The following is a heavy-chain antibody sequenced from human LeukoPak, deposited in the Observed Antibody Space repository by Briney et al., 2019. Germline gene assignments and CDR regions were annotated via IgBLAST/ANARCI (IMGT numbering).Heavy chain of an antibody. D-gene: IGHD6-6*01. CDR2: INHSGST. V-gene: IGHV4-34*01. CDR1: GGSFSGYY. CDR3: ARHGEQLGFDP. J-gene: IGHJ5*02. Sequence: SETLSLTCAVYGGSFSGYYWSWIRQPPGKGLEWIGEINHSGSTNYNPSLKSRVTLSKDTSKNQFSLKLSSVTAADTAVYYCARHGEQLGFDPWGQGTLVTVSS.